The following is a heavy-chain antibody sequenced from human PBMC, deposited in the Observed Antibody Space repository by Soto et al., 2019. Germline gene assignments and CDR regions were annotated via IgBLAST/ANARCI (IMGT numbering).Heavy chain of an antibody. Sequence: QVQLVQSGAEVKKPGASVKVSCKASGYTFTSYAMHWVRQAPGQRLEWMGWINAGNGNTKYSQKFQGRVTITSDTSASTAYMELSRLRSEDTAVYYCAREGGGWPTGGFDYWGQGTLVTVSS. CDR1: GYTFTSYA. J-gene: IGHJ4*02. CDR3: AREGGGWPTGGFDY. D-gene: IGHD6-19*01. V-gene: IGHV1-3*01. CDR2: INAGNGNT.